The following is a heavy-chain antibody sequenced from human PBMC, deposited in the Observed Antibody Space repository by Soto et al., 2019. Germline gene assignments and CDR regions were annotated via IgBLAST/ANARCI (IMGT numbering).Heavy chain of an antibody. CDR3: AKDHSERITIFGVGHNAFDI. Sequence: GGSLRLSCAASGFTFSSYAMSWVRQAPGKGLEWVSAISGSGGSTYYADSVKGRFTISRDNSKNTLYLQMNSLRAEDTAVYYCAKDHSERITIFGVGHNAFDIWGQGTMVTVSS. J-gene: IGHJ3*02. CDR1: GFTFSSYA. V-gene: IGHV3-23*01. CDR2: ISGSGGST. D-gene: IGHD3-3*01.